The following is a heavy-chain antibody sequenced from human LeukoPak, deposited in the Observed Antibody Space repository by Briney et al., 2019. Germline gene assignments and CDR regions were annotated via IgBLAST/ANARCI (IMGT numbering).Heavy chain of an antibody. CDR1: VYTFTEYY. V-gene: IGHV1-2*02. J-gene: IGHJ6*03. CDR2: INPNSSGT. Sequence: ASVSVSRTASVYTFTEYYMHCGRQAPGQGVGWMGWINPNSSGTNYAQKFQGRVTITRDTSTSTAYMKLSRVTSDDTAVYYCARGEQWLVRHYYMDVWGKGTTVTVSS. CDR3: ARGEQWLVRHYYMDV. D-gene: IGHD6-19*01.